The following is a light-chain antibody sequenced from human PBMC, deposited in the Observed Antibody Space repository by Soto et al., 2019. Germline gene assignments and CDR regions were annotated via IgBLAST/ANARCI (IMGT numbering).Light chain of an antibody. Sequence: QSPSTLYGSVGDRVTITFRASQTISSWLAWYQQKPGKAPKLLIYKASTLKSGVPSRFSGSGSGTEFTLTISSLQPDDFATYYCQQSYSTPPTFGGGTKV. J-gene: IGKJ4*01. CDR3: QQSYSTPPT. V-gene: IGKV1-5*03. CDR1: QTISSW. CDR2: KAS.